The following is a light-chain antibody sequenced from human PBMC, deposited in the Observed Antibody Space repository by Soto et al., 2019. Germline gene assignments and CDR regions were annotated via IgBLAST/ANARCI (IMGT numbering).Light chain of an antibody. CDR2: DAS. CDR1: QSVSSY. Sequence: EIVLTQSPATLSLSPGERATLSCRASQSVSSYLAWYQQKPDQAPRLLIYDASNRATGIPARFSGSGSGTDFTLTISSLEPEDFPVYYCQQRSNWPTFGGGTKVEIK. CDR3: QQRSNWPT. J-gene: IGKJ4*01. V-gene: IGKV3-11*01.